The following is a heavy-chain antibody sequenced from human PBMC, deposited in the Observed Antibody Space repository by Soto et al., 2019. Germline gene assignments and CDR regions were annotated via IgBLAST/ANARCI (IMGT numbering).Heavy chain of an antibody. V-gene: IGHV1-18*01. J-gene: IGHJ4*02. CDR3: ARDTPPADY. CDR1: GYTFTSYH. Sequence: QVQLVQSGAEVKKPGASVKVSCKTSGYTFTSYHISWVRQAPGQGLEWMGWISVYNTNTNYAQKFQGRVTMTTDTLTSTAYMELRSRRSDDTAVYYCARDTPPADYWGQGTLVPVSS. CDR2: ISVYNTNT.